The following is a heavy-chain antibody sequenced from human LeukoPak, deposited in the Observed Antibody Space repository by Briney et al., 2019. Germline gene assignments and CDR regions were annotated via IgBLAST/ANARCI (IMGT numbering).Heavy chain of an antibody. CDR2: ISSSGNDI. CDR3: ARDKQSSGWYYFDY. J-gene: IGHJ4*02. D-gene: IGHD6-19*01. CDR1: GFTFSSYS. V-gene: IGHV3-21*01. Sequence: GGSLRLSCAASGFTFSSYSMNWVRQAPGKGLEWVSSISSSGNDIYYADSVKGRFTISRDNAKNSVLLQMSSLRAEDTAVYYCARDKQSSGWYYFDYWGQGALVTVSS.